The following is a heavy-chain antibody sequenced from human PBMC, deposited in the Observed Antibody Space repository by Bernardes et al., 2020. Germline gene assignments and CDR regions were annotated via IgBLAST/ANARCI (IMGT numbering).Heavy chain of an antibody. J-gene: IGHJ6*02. Sequence: GGSLRLSCAASGFTFSSYGMHWVRQAPGKGLEWVAVISYDGSNKYYADSVKGRFTISRDNSKNTLYLQMNSLRAEDTAVYYCAKVQGIAAAGSRFDYYYYGMDVWGQGTTVTVSS. CDR3: AKVQGIAAAGSRFDYYYYGMDV. CDR1: GFTFSSYG. CDR2: ISYDGSNK. D-gene: IGHD6-13*01. V-gene: IGHV3-30*18.